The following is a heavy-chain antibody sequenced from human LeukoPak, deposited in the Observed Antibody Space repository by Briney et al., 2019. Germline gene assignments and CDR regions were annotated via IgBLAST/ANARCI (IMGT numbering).Heavy chain of an antibody. CDR3: ARDRVVQKMFDY. D-gene: IGHD2-15*01. CDR2: IYYSGST. Sequence: SETLSLTCTVSGGSISSSSYYWGWIRQPPGKGLEWIGSIYYSGSTYYNPSLKSRVTISVDTSKNQFSLKLSSVTAADTAVYYCARDRVVQKMFDYWGQGTLVTVSS. V-gene: IGHV4-39*07. J-gene: IGHJ4*02. CDR1: GGSISSSSYY.